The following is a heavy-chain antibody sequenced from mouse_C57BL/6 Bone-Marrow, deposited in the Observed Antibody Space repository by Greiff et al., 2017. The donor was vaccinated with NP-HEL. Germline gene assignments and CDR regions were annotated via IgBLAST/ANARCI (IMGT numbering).Heavy chain of an antibody. D-gene: IGHD2-4*01. CDR1: GFSFTTYA. V-gene: IGHV10-1*01. CDR2: IRSKSNNYAT. Sequence: EVQRVESGGGLVQPKGSLKLSCAASGFSFTTYAMNWVRQAPGKGLEWVARIRSKSNNYATYYADSVKDRFTISRDDSESMLYLQMNNLKTDDTAMYYCVRLRDYEDYYAMDYWGQGTSVTVSS. J-gene: IGHJ4*01. CDR3: VRLRDYEDYYAMDY.